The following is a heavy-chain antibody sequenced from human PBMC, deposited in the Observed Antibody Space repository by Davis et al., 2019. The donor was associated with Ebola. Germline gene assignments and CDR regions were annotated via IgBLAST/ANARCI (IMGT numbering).Heavy chain of an antibody. CDR3: ARGDILTGYYRLDGPGAFDY. J-gene: IGHJ4*02. Sequence: ASVKVSCKASGYTFTSYYMHWVRQAPGQGLEWMGIINPSGGSTRYAQKFQGRVTMTRDTSTSTVYMELSSLRSEDTAVYYCARGDILTGYYRLDGPGAFDYWGQGTLVTVST. CDR1: GYTFTSYY. V-gene: IGHV1-46*01. CDR2: INPSGGST. D-gene: IGHD3-9*01.